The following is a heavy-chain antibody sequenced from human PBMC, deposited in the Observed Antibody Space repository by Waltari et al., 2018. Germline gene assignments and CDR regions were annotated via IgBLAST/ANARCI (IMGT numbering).Heavy chain of an antibody. CDR1: GGSFSGYY. D-gene: IGHD3-10*01. CDR2: INHSGST. Sequence: QVQLQQWGAGLLKPSETLSLTCAVYGGSFSGYYWSWIRQPPGKGLEWIGEINHSGSTNYTPSLKSRVTISVDTSKNQFSLKLSSVTAADTAVYYCASTPHYYGSGSSSGYWGQGTLVTVSS. V-gene: IGHV4-34*01. J-gene: IGHJ4*02. CDR3: ASTPHYYGSGSSSGY.